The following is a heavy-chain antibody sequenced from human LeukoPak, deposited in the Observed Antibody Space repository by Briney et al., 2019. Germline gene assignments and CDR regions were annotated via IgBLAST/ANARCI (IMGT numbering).Heavy chain of an antibody. D-gene: IGHD4-17*01. CDR2: IKQDGSDE. Sequence: GGSLRLSCAASGFTFSNYWMRWVRQAPGKGLEWVANIKQDGSDEFYADSVKGRFTISRDNSKNTLYPQMNSLRAEDTAVYYCARDDYGETFDFWGQGTLVTVSS. CDR3: ARDDYGETFDF. J-gene: IGHJ4*02. CDR1: GFTFSNYW. V-gene: IGHV3-7*03.